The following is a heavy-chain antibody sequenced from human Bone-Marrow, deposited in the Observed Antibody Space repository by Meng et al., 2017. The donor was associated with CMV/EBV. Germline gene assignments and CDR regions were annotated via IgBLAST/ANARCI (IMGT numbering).Heavy chain of an antibody. D-gene: IGHD2-2*01. CDR3: AKGHIVVVPPALDN. V-gene: IGHV3-23*01. CDR2: ITNDGDNT. J-gene: IGHJ4*02. CDR1: GFTFSSYA. Sequence: LSLTCAASGFTFSSYAMSWVRQAPGQGLEWVSTITNDGDNTYYADSVKGRFTISRDNSNNTLYLRMDSLRAEDTAVYFCAKGHIVVVPPALDNWGQGTLVTVSS.